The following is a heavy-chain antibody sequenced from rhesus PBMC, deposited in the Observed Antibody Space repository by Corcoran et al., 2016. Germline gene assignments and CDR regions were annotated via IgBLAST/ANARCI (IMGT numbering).Heavy chain of an antibody. CDR2: INGDSVST. CDR1: GGSFRSYR. CDR3: TSPIRYRFDV. V-gene: IGHV4-80*01. D-gene: IGHD4-29*01. J-gene: IGHJ5-1*01. Sequence: QVQLQESGPALVKPSETLSLTFAVSGGSFRSYRLHRHRQPPGKGLEWIGEINGDSVSTNYNPSLQSRVTISKDVSTSLFSLRLTSVTAADTAVYYGTSPIRYRFDVWGPGVLVSVSS.